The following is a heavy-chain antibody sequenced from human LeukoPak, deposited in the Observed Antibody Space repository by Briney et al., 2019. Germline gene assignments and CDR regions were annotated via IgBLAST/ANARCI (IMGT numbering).Heavy chain of an antibody. Sequence: GESLRLSCAASGFTFSNHWMTWVRQAPGKGLEWVAVISYDGSNKYYADSVKGRFTISRDNSKNTLSLQMNSLRAEDTAVYYCAGYITMIVVVIIPDAFDIWGQGTMVTVSS. J-gene: IGHJ3*02. CDR2: ISYDGSNK. CDR1: GFTFSNHW. V-gene: IGHV3-30-3*01. D-gene: IGHD3-22*01. CDR3: AGYITMIVVVIIPDAFDI.